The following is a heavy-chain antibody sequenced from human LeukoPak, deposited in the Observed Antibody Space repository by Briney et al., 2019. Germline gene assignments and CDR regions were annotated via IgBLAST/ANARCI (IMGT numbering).Heavy chain of an antibody. Sequence: GGSLRLSCTASGFIFDTHTLTWVRQAPGKGLERVASISGSGDSTNYGDSVKGRFTISRDNFKRTVHLEMSNLRADDTAMYYCVRRAAVRGMDFWGLGTTVIVSS. CDR3: VRRAAVRGMDF. J-gene: IGHJ6*02. V-gene: IGHV3-23*01. CDR2: ISGSGDST. D-gene: IGHD1-14*01. CDR1: GFIFDTHT.